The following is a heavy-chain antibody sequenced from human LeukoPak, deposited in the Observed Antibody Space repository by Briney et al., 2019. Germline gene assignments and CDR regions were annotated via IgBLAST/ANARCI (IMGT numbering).Heavy chain of an antibody. Sequence: GGSLRLSCAASGFTFSSYAMSWVRQAPGRGLEWVSAISGSGGSTYYADSVKGRFTISRDNSKSTLYLQMNSLRAEDTAIYYCAKSPGFDFWTQYFQHWGQGTLVAVSS. CDR1: GFTFSSYA. CDR3: AKSPGFDFWTQYFQH. D-gene: IGHD3/OR15-3a*01. V-gene: IGHV3-23*01. CDR2: ISGSGGST. J-gene: IGHJ1*01.